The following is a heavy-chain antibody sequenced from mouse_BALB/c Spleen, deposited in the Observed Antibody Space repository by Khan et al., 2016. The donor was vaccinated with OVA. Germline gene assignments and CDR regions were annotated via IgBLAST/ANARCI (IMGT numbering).Heavy chain of an antibody. CDR2: IWGDGST. Sequence: VQLQESGPGLVASSQSLSITCTVSGFSLTGYGVNWVRQPPGKGLEWLGMIWGDGSTDYNSALKSRLNLSKDNSKSQVFLKMNSLQTDDTARYYGARAYYGNYREAMDYWGQGTSVTVAS. V-gene: IGHV2-6-7*01. CDR3: ARAYYGNYREAMDY. D-gene: IGHD2-10*01. CDR1: GFSLTGYG. J-gene: IGHJ4*01.